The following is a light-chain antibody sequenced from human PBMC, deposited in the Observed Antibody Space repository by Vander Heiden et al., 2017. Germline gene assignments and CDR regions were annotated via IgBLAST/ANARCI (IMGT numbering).Light chain of an antibody. J-gene: IGLJ2*01. CDR3: QVWDGSSDHVV. CDR1: NIGSKS. Sequence: SYVLTQPPSVSVAPGQTARIPCGGNNIGSKSVHWYKQKPGQAPVLVVYDNSDRPSGIPERFSGSNSGNTATLTISRVEVGDEADYYCQVWDGSSDHVVFGAGTKLTVL. CDR2: DNS. V-gene: IGLV3-21*02.